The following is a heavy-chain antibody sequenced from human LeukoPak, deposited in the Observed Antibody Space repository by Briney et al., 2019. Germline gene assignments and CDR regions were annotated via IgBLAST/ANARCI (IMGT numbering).Heavy chain of an antibody. CDR1: GGSIRSYY. Sequence: PSETLSLTCTVSGGSIRSYYWSWIRQPPGKGLEWIGEINHRGSTNYNPSLKSRVTISVDTSKNQFSLRLNSVTAADTAVYYCARGNLWDYRRYYYYMDVWGKGTTVTVSS. CDR3: ARGNLWDYRRYYYYMDV. CDR2: INHRGST. V-gene: IGHV4-34*01. J-gene: IGHJ6*03. D-gene: IGHD4-11*01.